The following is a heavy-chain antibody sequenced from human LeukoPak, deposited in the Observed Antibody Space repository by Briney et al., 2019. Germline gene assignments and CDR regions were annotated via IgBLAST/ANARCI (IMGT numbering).Heavy chain of an antibody. CDR1: GFTFSSSA. CDR2: ISDSGGST. CDR3: AKVASGNWGGLDI. Sequence: GGSLRLSCAASGFTFSSSAVSWVRQAPGKGLEWVSTISDSGGSTYYADSVKGRFTISRDNSKNTLYLQMNSLRAEDTALYYCAKVASGNWGGLDIWGQGTMVPVSS. J-gene: IGHJ3*02. D-gene: IGHD2-21*01. V-gene: IGHV3-23*01.